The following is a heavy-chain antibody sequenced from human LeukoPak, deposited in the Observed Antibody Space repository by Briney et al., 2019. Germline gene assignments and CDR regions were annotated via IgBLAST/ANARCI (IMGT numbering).Heavy chain of an antibody. V-gene: IGHV5-51*01. J-gene: IGHJ4*02. CDR3: ASDYSSDWYGGVDY. CDR2: IYPDDSDT. D-gene: IGHD6-19*01. Sequence: PVESLKISCKGSGYSLTTYWIGWVRQMPGKGLEWMGIIYPDDSDTRYSPSFQGQVTISADKSISTAYLQWSSLKASDTAMYYCASDYSSDWYGGVDYWGQGTLVTVSS. CDR1: GYSLTTYW.